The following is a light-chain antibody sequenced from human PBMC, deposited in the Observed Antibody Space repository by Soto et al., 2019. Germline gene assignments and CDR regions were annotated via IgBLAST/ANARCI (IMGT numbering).Light chain of an antibody. CDR2: DNN. J-gene: IGLJ2*01. CDR1: RSNIGKNY. Sequence: QSVLTQSPAVSVAPGQMVTLSCYGGRSNIGKNYVSWYQQVPGTAPKILIYDNNKRPSGIPDRFSGSKSGTSATLGITGLQTGDEADYYCATWDSSLSAVVFGGGTKVTVL. CDR3: ATWDSSLSAVV. V-gene: IGLV1-51*01.